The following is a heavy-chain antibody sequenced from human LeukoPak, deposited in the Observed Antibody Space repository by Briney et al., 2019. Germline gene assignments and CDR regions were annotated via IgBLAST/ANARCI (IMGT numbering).Heavy chain of an antibody. CDR1: GDSIVRGDYY. CDR3: AEGANHPFGP. J-gene: IGHJ5*01. V-gene: IGHV4-31*03. CDR2: VHHSGVT. D-gene: IGHD1-14*01. Sequence: PSETLSLTCTVSGDSIVRGDYYWSWLRQHPGKGLEWIGYVHHSGVTRYSSSLKSRVDLSADATKGQFSLKVISLTAADTAVYFCAEGANHPFGPWGQGTLVTVSS.